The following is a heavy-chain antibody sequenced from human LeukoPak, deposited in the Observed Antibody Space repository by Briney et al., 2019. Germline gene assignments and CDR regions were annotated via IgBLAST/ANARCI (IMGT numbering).Heavy chain of an antibody. V-gene: IGHV4-4*07. CDR3: ARLVESSGWYLYWFDP. J-gene: IGHJ5*02. CDR1: GGSISGYY. CDR2: IYTSGST. D-gene: IGHD6-19*01. Sequence: PSETLSLTCTVSGGSISGYYWSWIRQPAGKGLGWIGHIYTSGSTNYNPSLRSRVTMSVDTSKNQFSLNLSSVTAADTAVYYCARLVESSGWYLYWFDPWGQGTLVTVSS.